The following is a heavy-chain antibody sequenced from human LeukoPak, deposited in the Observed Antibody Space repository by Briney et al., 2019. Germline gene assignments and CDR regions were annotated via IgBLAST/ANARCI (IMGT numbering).Heavy chain of an antibody. D-gene: IGHD2-2*01. CDR1: GGSISSYY. J-gene: IGHJ4*02. CDR3: ARYCSSTSCRKFDY. Sequence: SETLCLTCTVSGGSISSYYWSWIRQPPGERLDWIGYIYYSRRTNYNPSLKSRVTISVDTSKNQFSLKLSSVTAADTAVYYCARYCSSTSCRKFDYWGQGTLVSVSS. V-gene: IGHV4-59*01. CDR2: IYYSRRT.